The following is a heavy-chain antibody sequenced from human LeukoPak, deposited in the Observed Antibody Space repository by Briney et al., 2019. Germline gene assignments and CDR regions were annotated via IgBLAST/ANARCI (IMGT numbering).Heavy chain of an antibody. CDR1: GFTFSGFW. CDR2: INSDGSEG. D-gene: IGHD6-6*01. CDR3: ARSSYSSSSSV. J-gene: IGHJ3*01. Sequence: PGGSLRLSCAVSGFTFSGFWMSWSRQAPGKRLEWVASINSDGSEGYYADVVKGRFTISRDSAKNSLYLQINSLRAEDTAVYYCARSSYSSSSSVWGQGTMVTVSS. V-gene: IGHV3-7*03.